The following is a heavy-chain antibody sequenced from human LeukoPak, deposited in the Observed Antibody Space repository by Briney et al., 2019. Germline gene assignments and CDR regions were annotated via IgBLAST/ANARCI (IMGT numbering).Heavy chain of an antibody. D-gene: IGHD3-3*01. CDR3: AREADFWSGYYRRYFQH. J-gene: IGHJ1*01. CDR2: MNHSGST. CDR1: GGSFSGYY. Sequence: SETLSLTCAVYGGSFSGYYWSWIRQPPGKGLEWIGEMNHSGSTNYTPSLKSRVTISVDTSKNRFSLKLSSVTAADTAVYYCAREADFWSGYYRRYFQHWGQGTLVTVSS. V-gene: IGHV4-34*01.